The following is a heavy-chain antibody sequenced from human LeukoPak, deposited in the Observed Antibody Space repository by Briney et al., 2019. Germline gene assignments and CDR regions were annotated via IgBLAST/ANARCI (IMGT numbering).Heavy chain of an antibody. J-gene: IGHJ6*03. CDR1: GYTFTSNY. Sequence: ASVKVSCKAFGYTFTSNYMHWVRQAPGQGPEWMGVISPSGGSTTYAQKFQGRVTLTRDMSTSTDYLELSSLRSEDTAVYYCARRNCSGGSCYSGYYYMDVWGKGTTVTVSS. CDR2: ISPSGGST. V-gene: IGHV1-46*01. CDR3: ARRNCSGGSCYSGYYYMDV. D-gene: IGHD2-15*01.